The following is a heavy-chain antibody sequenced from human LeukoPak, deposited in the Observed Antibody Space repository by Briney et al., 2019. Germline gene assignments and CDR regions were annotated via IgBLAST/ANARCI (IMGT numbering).Heavy chain of an antibody. CDR2: MSPNGGST. Sequence: GGSLRLSCAASGFTFSSYAMIWVRQAPGKGRECVSSMSPNGGSTYFAESVKGRFTISRDNSQKKLYLQMNSLRAEDTAVYYCAKAGGYCSSTSCYLFDWGQGTLVSVSS. CDR1: GFTFSSYA. V-gene: IGHV3-23*01. D-gene: IGHD2-2*01. J-gene: IGHJ4*02. CDR3: AKAGGYCSSTSCYLFD.